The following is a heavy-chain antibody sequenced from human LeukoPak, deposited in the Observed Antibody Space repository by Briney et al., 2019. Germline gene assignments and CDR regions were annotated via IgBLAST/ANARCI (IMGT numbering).Heavy chain of an antibody. D-gene: IGHD3-3*01. CDR3: AKDSVGYDFWSGYYPPSYYGMDV. CDR1: GFTFDDYA. Sequence: AGRSLRLSCAASGFTFDDYAMHRVRQAPGKGLEWVSGISWNSGSIGYADSVKGRFTISRDNAKNSLYLQMNSLRAEDTALYYCAKDSVGYDFWSGYYPPSYYGMDVWGQGTTVTVSS. CDR2: ISWNSGSI. V-gene: IGHV3-9*01. J-gene: IGHJ6*02.